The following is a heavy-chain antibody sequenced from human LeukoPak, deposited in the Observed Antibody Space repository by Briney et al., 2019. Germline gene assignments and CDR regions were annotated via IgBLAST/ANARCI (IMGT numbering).Heavy chain of an antibody. CDR3: AREGARGHSNYPFDP. V-gene: IGHV4-61*08. J-gene: IGHJ5*02. Sequence: SETLSLTCAVSGGSISSGDYYWSWIRRPPGKGLEWIGYIYYSGSTNYNPSLKSRVTISVDTSKNQFSLKLSSVTAADTAVYYCAREGARGHSNYPFDPWGQGTLVTVSS. D-gene: IGHD4-11*01. CDR1: GGSISSGDYY. CDR2: IYYSGST.